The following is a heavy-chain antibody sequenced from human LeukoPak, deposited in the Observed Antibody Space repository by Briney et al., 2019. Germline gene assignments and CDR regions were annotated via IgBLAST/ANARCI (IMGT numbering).Heavy chain of an antibody. CDR3: ASSHPLGSNNDYYTPFDY. CDR2: LYYSGDT. CDR1: GGSITNYY. J-gene: IGHJ4*02. D-gene: IGHD3-3*01. Sequence: TSETLSLTSSVSGGSITNYYWSWIRQPPGKGLEWIGYLYYSGDTNYNPSLKSRVTISVDTSKNQFSLSLSSVTAADTAVYYCASSHPLGSNNDYYTPFDYWGQGTLVTVSS. V-gene: IGHV4-59*01.